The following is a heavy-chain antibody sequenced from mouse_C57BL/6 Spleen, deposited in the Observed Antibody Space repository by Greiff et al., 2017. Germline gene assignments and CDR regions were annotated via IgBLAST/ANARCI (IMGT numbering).Heavy chain of an antibody. D-gene: IGHD2-12*01. J-gene: IGHJ2*01. CDR2: IDPETGGT. CDR1: GYTFTDYE. V-gene: IGHV1-15*01. Sequence: QVQLQQPGAELVKPGASVKMSCKASGYTFTDYEMHWVKQTPVHGLEWIGAIDPETGGTAYNQKFKGKAILTADKSSSTAYMELRSLTSEDSAVYYCTRDDGGYFDYWGQGTTLTVSS. CDR3: TRDDGGYFDY.